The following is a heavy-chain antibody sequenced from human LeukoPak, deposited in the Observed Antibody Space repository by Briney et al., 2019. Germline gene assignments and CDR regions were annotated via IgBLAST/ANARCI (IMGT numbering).Heavy chain of an antibody. D-gene: IGHD5-18*01. J-gene: IGHJ5*02. V-gene: IGHV3-23*01. CDR2: ISGSAHTI. Sequence: PGGSLRLCCVASGFTFSSYSFNWVRQAPEKGLDWVSVISGSAHTIRSADSVKGRFTISRDNSENIVYLQMNNLRVEDTAVYYCAGRPTGYSSGYIPWGQGTLVTVSS. CDR3: AGRPTGYSSGYIP. CDR1: GFTFSSYS.